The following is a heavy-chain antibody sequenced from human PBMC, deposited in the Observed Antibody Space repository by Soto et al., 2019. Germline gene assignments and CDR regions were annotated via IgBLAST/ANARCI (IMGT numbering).Heavy chain of an antibody. CDR3: ARDDHIVVVPTSLGAMDV. V-gene: IGHV4-4*02. CDR1: GGSISSNKW. CDR2: IYNSVST. J-gene: IGHJ6*02. D-gene: IGHD2-2*01. Sequence: QVQLQESGPGLVKPSDTLSLTCAVYGGSISSNKWSSWVLQPPVKGLEWSGEIYNSVSTNYNPSLKSRVTISLDKSKNQFSLKLTSVTAADSAVYYCARDDHIVVVPTSLGAMDVWGQGTTVTVSS.